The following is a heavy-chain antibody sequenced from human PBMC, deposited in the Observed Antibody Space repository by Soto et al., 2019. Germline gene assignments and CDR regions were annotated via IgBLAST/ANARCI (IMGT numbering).Heavy chain of an antibody. CDR3: VASLAAPGLNCLDP. Sequence: SETLSLTCIVSGGSISEKYWNCVRQPPGKGREWIGHIFANGHPDSNPTLKSRVTMSVDASKNQFSRRLTSMTAADTAVYYCVASLAAPGLNCLDPWGRGTRVTSPQ. D-gene: IGHD6-13*01. CDR2: IFANGHP. V-gene: IGHV4-4*07. J-gene: IGHJ5*02. CDR1: GGSISEKY.